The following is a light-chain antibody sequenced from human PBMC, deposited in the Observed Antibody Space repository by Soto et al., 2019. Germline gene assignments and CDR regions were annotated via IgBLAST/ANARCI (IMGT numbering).Light chain of an antibody. CDR3: SSYAGSSNV. J-gene: IGLJ1*01. V-gene: IGLV2-8*01. CDR1: SSDVGGYNY. CDR2: EVS. Sequence: QSALTQPASVSGSPGQSITISCTGTSSDVGGYNYVSWFQHHPGKAPKLLIYEVSHRPSGVPDRFSGSKSGNTASLTVSGLQAEDEADYYCSSYAGSSNVFGTGTKLTVL.